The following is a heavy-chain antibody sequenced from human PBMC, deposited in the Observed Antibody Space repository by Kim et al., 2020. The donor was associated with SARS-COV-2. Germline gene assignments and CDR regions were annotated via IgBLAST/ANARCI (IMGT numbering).Heavy chain of an antibody. Sequence: GESLNISCKGSGYSFTSYWIGWVRQMPRKGLEWMGIIYPGDSDTRYSPSFQGQVTISADKSISTAYLQWSSLKASDTAMYYCARHSITMVRGVIADYFDYWGQGTLVTVSS. CDR3: ARHSITMVRGVIADYFDY. D-gene: IGHD3-10*01. CDR1: GYSFTSYW. CDR2: IYPGDSDT. V-gene: IGHV5-51*01. J-gene: IGHJ4*02.